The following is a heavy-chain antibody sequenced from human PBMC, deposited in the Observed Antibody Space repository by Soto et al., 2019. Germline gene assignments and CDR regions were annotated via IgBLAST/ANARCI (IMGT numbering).Heavy chain of an antibody. CDR3: ARERSVGYCITTTCPKPFYYYAMDV. J-gene: IGHJ6*02. V-gene: IGHV1-2*04. D-gene: IGHD2-2*01. CDR2: INTNNGDT. Sequence: GASVKVSCKASGYIFSGYHIHWVRQAPGQGLEWMGWINTNNGDTNYAQKFRGWVTMTRDTSINTAYVEMSRLRSDDTAVYYCARERSVGYCITTTCPKPFYYYAMDVWGQGTTVTVSS. CDR1: GYIFSGYH.